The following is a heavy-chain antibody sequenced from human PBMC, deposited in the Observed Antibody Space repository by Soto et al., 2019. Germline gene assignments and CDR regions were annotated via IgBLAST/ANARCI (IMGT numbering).Heavy chain of an antibody. CDR1: AGHFSSYG. J-gene: IGHJ5*02. V-gene: IGHV1-69*13. Sequence: ASVKVSCKASAGHFSSYGISRRRKAPGQGVDWMGGMIPTFGTASYAQKLPGTVTITADETTRTAYMELSXLRSEDTAGYYCSRGTNRVHYSQRFGFDPGGEGSVVTVSS. D-gene: IGHD1-1*01. CDR2: MIPTFGTA. CDR3: SRGTNRVHYSQRFGFDP.